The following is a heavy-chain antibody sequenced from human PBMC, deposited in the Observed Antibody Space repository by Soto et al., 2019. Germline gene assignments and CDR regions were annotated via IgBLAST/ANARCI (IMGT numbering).Heavy chain of an antibody. CDR1: GDSIISGGYS. CDR3: ARQATGYYYGWFDP. V-gene: IGHV4-30-2*03. J-gene: IGHJ5*02. CDR2: IYQSGST. Sequence: SETLSLTCAVSGDSIISGGYSWSWIRQSPGKGLEWIGYIYQSGSTSYNPSLKSRVTMSVDTSNNQFSLKLNSVTAADTAVYYCARQATGYYYGWFDPWGQGTLVTVSS. D-gene: IGHD3-22*01.